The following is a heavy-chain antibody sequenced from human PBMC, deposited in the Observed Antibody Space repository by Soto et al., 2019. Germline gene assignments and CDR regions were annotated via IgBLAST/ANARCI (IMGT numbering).Heavy chain of an antibody. CDR3: ARDRLYGAGLIDV. V-gene: IGHV3-30-3*01. CDR2: ISSDGSDK. D-gene: IGHD3-10*01. J-gene: IGHJ6*02. CDR1: GFTFSSYG. Sequence: SLRLSWAASGFTFSSYGMHWVRQAPGKGVEWVAVISSDGSDKYYADSVKGRFTISRDNSKNTLYVQLNRMRAEDTALYYCARDRLYGAGLIDVWGQGTTVTVSS.